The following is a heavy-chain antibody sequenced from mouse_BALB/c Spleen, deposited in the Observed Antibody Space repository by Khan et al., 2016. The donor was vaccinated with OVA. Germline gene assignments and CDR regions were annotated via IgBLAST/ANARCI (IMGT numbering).Heavy chain of an antibody. CDR1: GFSLTGYG. CDR3: ASAYYYGRALDY. CDR2: IWGDGST. D-gene: IGHD1-1*01. J-gene: IGHJ4*01. Sequence: VKLQESGPGLVAPSQSLSITCTVSGFSLTGYGVNWVRQPPGKGLEWLGMIWGDGSTDYNSALKSRLSISKDNSKRQVFLKMNSLQNDDTARYYCASAYYYGRALDYWGQGTSVTVSS. V-gene: IGHV2-6-7*01.